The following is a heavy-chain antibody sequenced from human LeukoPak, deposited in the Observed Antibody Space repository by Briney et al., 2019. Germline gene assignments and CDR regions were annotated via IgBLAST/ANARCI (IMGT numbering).Heavy chain of an antibody. D-gene: IGHD3-10*01. CDR3: ARRGVLLWFGELLYYYYMDV. CDR1: GGSFSGYY. CDR2: INHSGST. Sequence: PSETLSLTCAVYGGSFSGYYWSWIRQPPGKGLEWIGEINHSGSTNYNPSLKSRVTISVDTSKNQFSLKLSSVTAADTAVYYCARRGVLLWFGELLYYYYMDVRGKGTTVTVSS. J-gene: IGHJ6*03. V-gene: IGHV4-34*01.